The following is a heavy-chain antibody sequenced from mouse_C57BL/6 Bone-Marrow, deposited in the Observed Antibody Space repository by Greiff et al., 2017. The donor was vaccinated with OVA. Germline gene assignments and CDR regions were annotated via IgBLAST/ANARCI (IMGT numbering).Heavy chain of an antibody. D-gene: IGHD1-1*01. CDR2: IRNKANGYTT. Sequence: EVQGVESGGGLVQPGGSLSLSCAASGFTFTDYYMSWVRQPPGKALEWLGFIRNKANGYTTEYSVSVKGRFTISRDNSKSILYLQMNALRAEDSATYYCARYQATVVASFDYWGQGTTLTVSS. CDR1: GFTFTDYY. CDR3: ARYQATVVASFDY. J-gene: IGHJ2*01. V-gene: IGHV7-3*01.